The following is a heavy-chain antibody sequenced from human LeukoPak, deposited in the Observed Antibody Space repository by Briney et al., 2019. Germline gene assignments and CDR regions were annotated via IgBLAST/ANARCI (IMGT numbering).Heavy chain of an antibody. D-gene: IGHD6-13*01. V-gene: IGHV4-59*01. CDR3: ARRSPLAAAGTFDY. Sequence: KSSETLSLTCTVSGASISSYYWSWIRQPPGKGLEWIAYIYYTGSTNYNPSLKSRVTISMDTSKNQFSLRVSSVTAADTAIYYCARRSPLAAAGTFDYWGQGTLVTVSS. CDR2: IYYTGST. J-gene: IGHJ4*02. CDR1: GASISSYY.